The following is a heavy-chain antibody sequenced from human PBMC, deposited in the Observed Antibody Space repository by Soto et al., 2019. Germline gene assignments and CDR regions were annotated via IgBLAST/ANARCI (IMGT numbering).Heavy chain of an antibody. CDR1: GFTLSKSW. V-gene: IGHV3-15*01. Sequence: PGGSLRLSCEDSGFTLSKSWMSGVRQAPGKRLEWVGRIKSKTDGGTTDYAAPVKGRFTISRDDSKNTLYLQMNSLKTEDTAVYYCTTGVPYCSGGSCYSYDAFDIWGQGTMVTV. CDR2: IKSKTDGGTT. J-gene: IGHJ3*02. D-gene: IGHD2-15*01. CDR3: TTGVPYCSGGSCYSYDAFDI.